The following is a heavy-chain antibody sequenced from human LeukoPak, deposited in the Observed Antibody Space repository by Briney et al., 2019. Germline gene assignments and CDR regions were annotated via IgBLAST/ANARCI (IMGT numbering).Heavy chain of an antibody. Sequence: PGGSLRLSCAASGFTFSTASLHWVRQAPGRGLEWVSSISERGGPTYYADSVKGRFIISRDNSRNTLHLQMDSLRAEDTAVYYCAKEGCNGDFCHSYPRYFDHWGQGALVTVSS. D-gene: IGHD2-21*01. J-gene: IGHJ4*02. V-gene: IGHV3-23*01. CDR2: ISERGGPT. CDR3: AKEGCNGDFCHSYPRYFDH. CDR1: GFTFSTAS.